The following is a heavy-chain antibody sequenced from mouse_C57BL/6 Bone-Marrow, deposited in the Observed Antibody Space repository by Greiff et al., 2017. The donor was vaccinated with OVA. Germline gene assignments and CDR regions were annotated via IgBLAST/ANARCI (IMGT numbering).Heavy chain of an antibody. CDR2: INPNNGGT. Sequence: VQLQQSGPELVKPGASVKISCKASGYTFTDYYMNWVKQSHGKSLEWIGDINPNNGGTSYNQKFKGKATLTVDKSSSTAYMELRSLTSEDSAVYYCARSDYYDYDSSMDYWGQGTSVTVSS. D-gene: IGHD2-4*01. J-gene: IGHJ4*01. CDR3: ARSDYYDYDSSMDY. CDR1: GYTFTDYY. V-gene: IGHV1-26*01.